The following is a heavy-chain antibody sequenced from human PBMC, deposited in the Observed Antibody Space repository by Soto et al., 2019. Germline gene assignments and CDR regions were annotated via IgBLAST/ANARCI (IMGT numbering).Heavy chain of an antibody. CDR3: AKCMQAYWNYDAHHV. CDR1: GFTFSTYS. CDR2: ITASEGTT. J-gene: IGHJ3*01. Sequence: EVKLLESGGGLVQPGESLRLSCAASGFTFSTYSMSWVRQAPGKGLEWVAHITASEGTTYYADSVKGRFTISRDTSRNTLYLQMNSLAAEDTALYYCAKCMQAYWNYDAHHVWGQGTMVTVSS. V-gene: IGHV3-23*01. D-gene: IGHD1-7*01.